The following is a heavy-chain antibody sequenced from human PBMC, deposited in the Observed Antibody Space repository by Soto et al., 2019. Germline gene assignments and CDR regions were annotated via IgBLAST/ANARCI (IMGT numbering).Heavy chain of an antibody. Sequence: QVHLVQSGAEVKKPGASVKVSCKASGYTFPSYGITWVRQAPGQGLEWMGWISAHNGNTDYAQKHQGRVIVTRDTSTSTAYMELRSLRSDDTAVYYGARGRYGDYWGQGALVTVSS. CDR2: ISAHNGNT. J-gene: IGHJ4*02. CDR3: ARGRYGDY. D-gene: IGHD1-1*01. CDR1: GYTFPSYG. V-gene: IGHV1-18*01.